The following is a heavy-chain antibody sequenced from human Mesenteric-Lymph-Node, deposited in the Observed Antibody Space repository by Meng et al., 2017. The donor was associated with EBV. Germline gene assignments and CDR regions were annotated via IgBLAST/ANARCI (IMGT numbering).Heavy chain of an antibody. J-gene: IGHJ4*02. Sequence: QITLKESGPTVVKSXXTLTVTCSVSGFSLNTSGMAVGWVRQPPGKAPEWLALIFWDDDKRYSPSLKSRLTISGDTSENQVVLTMTNMAPEDTATYYCTHIWITLDHWGQGALVTVSS. CDR3: THIWITLDH. CDR2: IFWDDDK. V-gene: IGHV2-5*02. CDR1: GFSLNTSGMA. D-gene: IGHD3-10*01.